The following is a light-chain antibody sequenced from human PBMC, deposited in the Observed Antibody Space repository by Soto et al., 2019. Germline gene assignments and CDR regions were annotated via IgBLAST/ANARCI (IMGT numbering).Light chain of an antibody. Sequence: EIVMTQSPATLSVSPGERATLSCRASQSIRSNVAWYQQKPGQATRTLIYGASTRATGLPDRFRGSGSGTEVTLTISSLQSEDFAVYYCQQYNDWQWTFGLGTKVDIK. CDR3: QQYNDWQWT. V-gene: IGKV3-15*01. CDR2: GAS. CDR1: QSIRSN. J-gene: IGKJ1*01.